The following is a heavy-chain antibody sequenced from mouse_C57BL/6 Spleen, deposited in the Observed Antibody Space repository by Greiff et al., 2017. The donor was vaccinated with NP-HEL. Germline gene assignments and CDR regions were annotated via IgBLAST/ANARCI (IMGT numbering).Heavy chain of an antibody. CDR2: IDPSDSYT. J-gene: IGHJ4*01. CDR1: GYTFTSYW. CDR3: ARWGYGYY. V-gene: IGHV1-69*01. D-gene: IGHD2-2*01. Sequence: VQLQQPGAELVMPGASVKLSCKASGYTFTSYWMHWVKQRPGQGLEWIGEIDPSDSYTNYNQKFKGKSTLTVDKSSSTAYMQLSSLTSEDSAVYYCARWGYGYYWGQGTSVTVSS.